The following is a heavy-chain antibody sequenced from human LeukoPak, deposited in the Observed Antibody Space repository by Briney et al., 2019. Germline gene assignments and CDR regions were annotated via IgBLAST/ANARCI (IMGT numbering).Heavy chain of an antibody. D-gene: IGHD3-3*01. J-gene: IGHJ6*02. CDR2: INPNSGGT. Sequence: ASVKVSCKASGYTFTSYYMHWVRQAPGQGLEWMGRINPNSGGTNYAQKFQGRVTMTRDTSISTAYMELSRLRSDDTAVYYCARLDKGFWSGYYYYYYGMDVWGQGTAVTVSS. V-gene: IGHV1-2*06. CDR1: GYTFTSYY. CDR3: ARLDKGFWSGYYYYYYGMDV.